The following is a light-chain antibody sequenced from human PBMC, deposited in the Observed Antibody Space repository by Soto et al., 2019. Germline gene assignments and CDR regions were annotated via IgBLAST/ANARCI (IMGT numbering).Light chain of an antibody. CDR1: QSVNRY. V-gene: IGKV3-11*01. J-gene: IGKJ4*01. Sequence: EIVLTPSPATLSLSPGERATLSCWASQSVNRYLVWYQQTPGQAPRLLMYDASKRATGIPARFSGSGSGTEFTLTISSLQPDDFATYYCQQYNSYSSFTFGGGTKVDIK. CDR2: DAS. CDR3: QQYNSYSSFT.